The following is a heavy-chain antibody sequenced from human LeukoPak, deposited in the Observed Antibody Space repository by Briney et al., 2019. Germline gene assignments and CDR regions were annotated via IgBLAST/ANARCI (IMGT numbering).Heavy chain of an antibody. D-gene: IGHD2-21*01. Sequence: GASVKVSCTASGYTFTDYYMHWVRQAPGQGLEWMGWINPYSGATDYAQKFQGRVTMTRDTSISTAYMDLSSLKSDDTAVYYCARAHIGNDLFIDYWGQGTLVTVSS. J-gene: IGHJ4*02. V-gene: IGHV1-2*02. CDR2: INPYSGAT. CDR1: GYTFTDYY. CDR3: ARAHIGNDLFIDY.